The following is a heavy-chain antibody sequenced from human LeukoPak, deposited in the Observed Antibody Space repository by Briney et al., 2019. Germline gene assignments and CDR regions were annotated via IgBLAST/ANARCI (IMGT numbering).Heavy chain of an antibody. J-gene: IGHJ4*02. CDR1: GYTFTNYG. CDR3: ASGYYYVYYN. V-gene: IGHV1-18*01. Sequence: ASVKVSCKASGYTFTNYGISWVRQAPGQGLEWMGWISTYNGNTNYAQKLQGRVTMTTDTSISTAYMELSRLRSDDTAVYYCASGYYYVYYNWGQGTLVTVSS. CDR2: ISTYNGNT. D-gene: IGHD3-22*01.